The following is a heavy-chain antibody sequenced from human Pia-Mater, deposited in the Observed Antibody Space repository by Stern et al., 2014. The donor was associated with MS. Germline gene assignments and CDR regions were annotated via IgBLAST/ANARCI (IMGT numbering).Heavy chain of an antibody. V-gene: IGHV3-30*18. CDR1: GFTFSSYG. D-gene: IGHD3-10*01. J-gene: IGHJ1*01. Sequence: VQLLESGGGVVQPGRSLRLSCAASGFTFSSYGMHWVRQAPGKGLERVAVISYDGSNKYYADSMKGRFTISRDNSKNTLYLQMNSLRAEDTAVYYCAKDLPYYYGSGFLWGQGTLVTVSS. CDR3: AKDLPYYYGSGFL. CDR2: ISYDGSNK.